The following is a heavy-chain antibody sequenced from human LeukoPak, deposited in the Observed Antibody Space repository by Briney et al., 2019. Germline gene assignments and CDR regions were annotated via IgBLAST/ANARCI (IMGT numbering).Heavy chain of an antibody. Sequence: ASVKVSCKASGGTFSSYAISWVRQAPGQGLEWMGGIIPIFGTASYAQKFQGRVTITTDESTSTAYMELSSLRSEDTAVYYRARYSGYDYVGYFDYWGQGTLVTVSS. CDR1: GGTFSSYA. CDR2: IIPIFGTA. D-gene: IGHD5-12*01. J-gene: IGHJ4*02. V-gene: IGHV1-69*05. CDR3: ARYSGYDYVGYFDY.